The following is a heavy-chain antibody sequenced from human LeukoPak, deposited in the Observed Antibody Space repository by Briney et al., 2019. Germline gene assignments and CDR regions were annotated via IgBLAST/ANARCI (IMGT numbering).Heavy chain of an antibody. CDR3: AKSGYNYDSNAYPFIDY. V-gene: IGHV3-23*01. D-gene: IGHD3-22*01. CDR1: GFTFSSYG. Sequence: GGSLRLSCAASGFTFSSYGMSWVRQAPGKALEWVSGISSGGGSTHYADSVKGRFTISRDNSKNTLYLEMSSLRAENTAVYYCAKSGYNYDSNAYPFIDYWGQGTLVTVSS. J-gene: IGHJ4*02. CDR2: ISSGGGST.